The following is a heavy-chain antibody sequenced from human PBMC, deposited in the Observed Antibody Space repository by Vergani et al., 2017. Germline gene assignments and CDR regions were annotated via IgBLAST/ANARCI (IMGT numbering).Heavy chain of an antibody. D-gene: IGHD1-26*01. J-gene: IGHJ1*01. V-gene: IGHV3-23*01. CDR2: ISGSGGST. Sequence: EVQLLESGGGLVQPGGSLRLSCAASGFTFSSYAMSWVRQAPGKGLEWVSAISGSGGSTYYADSVKGRFTISRDNAKNSLYLQMNSLRAEDTALYYCARGPVGATGYFQHWGQGTLVTVSS. CDR3: ARGPVGATGYFQH. CDR1: GFTFSSYA.